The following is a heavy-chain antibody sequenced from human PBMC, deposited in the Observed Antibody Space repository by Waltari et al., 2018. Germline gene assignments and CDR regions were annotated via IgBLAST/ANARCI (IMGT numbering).Heavy chain of an antibody. V-gene: IGHV4-4*09. CDR2: IYTSGST. Sequence: QVQLQESGPGLVKPSETLSLTCTVSGGSISSYYWSWLRQPPGKGLEWIGYIYTSGSTNYNPSLKSRVTISVDTSKNQFSLKLSSVTAADTAVYYCAREGYSGSYGRLNAFDIWGQGTMVTVSS. CDR1: GGSISSYY. D-gene: IGHD1-26*01. CDR3: AREGYSGSYGRLNAFDI. J-gene: IGHJ3*02.